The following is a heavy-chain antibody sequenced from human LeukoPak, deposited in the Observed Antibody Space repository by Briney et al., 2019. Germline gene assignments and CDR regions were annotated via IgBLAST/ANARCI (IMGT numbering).Heavy chain of an antibody. Sequence: PGGSVRLSGSAAGFTFRSHAMHWVPQAPGKGREYVSTINDDGGLTYYADSVKGRFTISRDNSKNTVYLQMNNLRPDDSAVYHCLKGGWATIGPPKDWGQGTQVSVSS. D-gene: IGHD5-24*01. CDR1: GFTFRSHA. J-gene: IGHJ4*02. CDR2: INDDGGLT. V-gene: IGHV3-64D*06. CDR3: LKGGWATIGPPKD.